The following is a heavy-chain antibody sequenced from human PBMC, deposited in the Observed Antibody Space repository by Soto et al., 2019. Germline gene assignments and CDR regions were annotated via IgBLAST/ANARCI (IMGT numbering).Heavy chain of an antibody. CDR1: GFTFSSYA. V-gene: IGHV3-23*01. CDR3: AKDRGTRIDVHRYFHYYGMDV. D-gene: IGHD1-1*01. J-gene: IGHJ6*02. Sequence: EVQLLESGGGLGQPGGSLRLSCAASGFTFSSYAMTWVRQAPGQGLEWVASIIGSGGTTNYADSVKGRFTISRDNSKNTAYLQMNSLRAEDTAVYYCAKDRGTRIDVHRYFHYYGMDVWGQGTTVTVSS. CDR2: IIGSGGTT.